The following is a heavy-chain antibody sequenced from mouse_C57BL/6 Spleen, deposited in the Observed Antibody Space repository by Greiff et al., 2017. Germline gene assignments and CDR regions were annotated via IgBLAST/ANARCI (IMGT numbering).Heavy chain of an antibody. D-gene: IGHD3-3*01. J-gene: IGHJ3*01. CDR3: AKRGTGTWFAY. CDR1: GFSLTSYG. Sequence: VKLMESGPGLVAPSQSLSITCTVSGFSLTSYGVDWVRQTPGKGLEWLGVIGGGGSTNYNSELLSRLSISKDNSKSQVFLKMNSMQTDDTAMYYCAKRGTGTWFAYWGQGTLVTVSA. CDR2: IGGGGST. V-gene: IGHV2-9*01.